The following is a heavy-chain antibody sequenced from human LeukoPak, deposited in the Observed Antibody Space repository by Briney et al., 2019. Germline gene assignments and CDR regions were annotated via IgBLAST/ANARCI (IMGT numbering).Heavy chain of an antibody. Sequence: GGSLRLSCAASGFTFSSYSMNWVRQAPGKGLEWVSSISSSSSYIYHADSVKGRFTISRDNAKNSLYLQMNSLRAEDTAVYYCARTTTERASEFDYWGQGTLVTVSS. D-gene: IGHD4-17*01. CDR1: GFTFSSYS. CDR3: ARTTTERASEFDY. CDR2: ISSSSSYI. J-gene: IGHJ4*02. V-gene: IGHV3-21*01.